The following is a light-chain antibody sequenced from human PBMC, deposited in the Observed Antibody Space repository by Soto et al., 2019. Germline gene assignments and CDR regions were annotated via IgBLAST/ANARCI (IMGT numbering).Light chain of an antibody. J-gene: IGKJ4*01. V-gene: IGKV1-5*03. Sequence: DIQMTQSPSTLSASVGDRVTITCRASQSISSWLAWYQQKPGKAPKLLIYKASSLESGFPSRFSGSGSGTEFTLTISSLQPDDFATYYCQPDNSYPLTFGGGTKVEIK. CDR1: QSISSW. CDR3: QPDNSYPLT. CDR2: KAS.